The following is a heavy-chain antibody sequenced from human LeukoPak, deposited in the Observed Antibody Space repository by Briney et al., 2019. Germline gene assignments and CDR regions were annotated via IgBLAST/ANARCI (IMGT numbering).Heavy chain of an antibody. CDR1: GFTFSSYA. CDR3: ARGDLVGPTAH. CDR2: ISYAGSNK. V-gene: IGHV3-30-3*01. Sequence: GGSLRLSCAASGFTFSSYAMHWVRQAPGKGLEWVAVISYAGSNKYYADSVKGRFTISRDNSKNTLYLQMNSLRAEDTAVYSCARGDLVGPTAHWGQGTLVTVSS. D-gene: IGHD1-26*01. J-gene: IGHJ1*01.